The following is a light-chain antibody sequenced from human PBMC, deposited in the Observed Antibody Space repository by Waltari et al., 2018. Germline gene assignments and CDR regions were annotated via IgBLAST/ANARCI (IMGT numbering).Light chain of an antibody. CDR3: ASNAGRNIPYV. CDR1: TIDVGGHDH. J-gene: IGLJ1*01. Sequence: QSALTQPPSASGSRGQSVTISCTGTTIDVGGHDHVSWYQQHPGKAPKLMIYAVSKRPSGVPDRFSGSKPGNTASLTVSGLQAEDEADYYCASNAGRNIPYVFGTGTTVTVL. CDR2: AVS. V-gene: IGLV2-8*01.